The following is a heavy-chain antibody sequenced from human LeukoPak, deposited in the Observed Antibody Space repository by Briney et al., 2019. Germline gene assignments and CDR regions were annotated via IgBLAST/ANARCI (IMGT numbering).Heavy chain of an antibody. CDR1: GFTFNNCG. D-gene: IGHD1-7*01. V-gene: IGHV3-33*06. CDR3: AKTGFLWNYPLAY. CDR2: IWYDGSNK. J-gene: IGHJ4*02. Sequence: GRSLRLSCAASGFTFNNCGMHWVRQAPGKGLEWVAVIWYDGSNKYYADSVKGRFTISRDNSKNTLYLQMNSLRAEDTAVYYCAKTGFLWNYPLAYWGQGTLVTVSS.